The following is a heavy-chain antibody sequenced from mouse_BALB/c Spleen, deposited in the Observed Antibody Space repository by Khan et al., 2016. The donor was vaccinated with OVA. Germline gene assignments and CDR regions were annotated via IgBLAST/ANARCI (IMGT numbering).Heavy chain of an antibody. D-gene: IGHD4-1*01. Sequence: VQLQQSGPDLVKPGASVKMSCKASGYTFTNYVIHWVKQKPGQGLEWIGYINPYNDGIRNNEKFKGKATLTSDKSSSTAYMKLSSLTSEYSAVYYYARDASNCDFSFAYWGQGTLVTVSA. CDR3: ARDASNCDFSFAY. CDR1: GYTFTNYV. V-gene: IGHV1S136*01. CDR2: INPYNDGI. J-gene: IGHJ3*01.